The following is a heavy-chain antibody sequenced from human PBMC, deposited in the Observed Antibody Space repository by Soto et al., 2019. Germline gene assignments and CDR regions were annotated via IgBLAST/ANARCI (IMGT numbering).Heavy chain of an antibody. D-gene: IGHD6-19*01. V-gene: IGHV3-23*01. CDR3: AKEVGSIAVAGTGIFDY. J-gene: IGHJ4*02. CDR2: ISGSGGST. CDR1: GFTFSSYA. Sequence: PGGSLRLSCAASGFTFSSYAMSWVRQAPGKGLEWVSAISGSGGSTYYADSVKGRFTISRDNSKNTLYLQMNSLRAEDTAVYYCAKEVGSIAVAGTGIFDYWGQGTLVTVSS.